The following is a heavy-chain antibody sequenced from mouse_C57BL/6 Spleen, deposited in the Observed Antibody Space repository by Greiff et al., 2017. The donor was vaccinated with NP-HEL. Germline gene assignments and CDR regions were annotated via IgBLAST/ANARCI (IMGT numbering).Heavy chain of an antibody. CDR2: ISYSGST. D-gene: IGHD1-1*01. CDR1: GYSITSDY. CDR3: AKALSYYGSSLWYFDV. J-gene: IGHJ1*03. Sequence: EVQRVESGPGLAKPSQTLSLTCSVTGYSITSDYWNWIRKFPGNKLEYMGYISYSGSTYYNPSLKSRISITRDTSKNQYYLQLNSVTTEDTATYYCAKALSYYGSSLWYFDVWGTGTTVTVSS. V-gene: IGHV3-8*01.